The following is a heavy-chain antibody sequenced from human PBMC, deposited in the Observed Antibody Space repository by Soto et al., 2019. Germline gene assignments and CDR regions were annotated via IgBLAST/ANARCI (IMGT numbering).Heavy chain of an antibody. Sequence: SETLSLTCTVSGGSISSGDYYWSWIRQPPGKGLEWIGYIYYSGSTYYNPSLKSRVTISVDTSKNQFSLKLSSVTAADTFVYYCAGGLRFIAAGGGPDYWGQGTQVTVSS. CDR2: IYYSGST. CDR3: AGGLRFIAAGGGPDY. D-gene: IGHD6-25*01. V-gene: IGHV4-30-4*01. J-gene: IGHJ4*02. CDR1: GGSISSGDYY.